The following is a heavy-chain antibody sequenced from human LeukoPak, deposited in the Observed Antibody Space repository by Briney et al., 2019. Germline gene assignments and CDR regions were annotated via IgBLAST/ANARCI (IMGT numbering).Heavy chain of an antibody. CDR2: ISSSSSYI. CDR1: GFTFSSYS. D-gene: IGHD3-9*01. V-gene: IGHV3-21*01. J-gene: IGHJ4*02. Sequence: GGSLRLSCAASGFTFSSYSMNWVRQAPGKGLEWVSSISSSSSYIYYADSVKGRFTISRDNAKNSLYLQKNSLRAEDTAVYYCARGWYFDRYFDYWGQGTLVTVSS. CDR3: ARGWYFDRYFDY.